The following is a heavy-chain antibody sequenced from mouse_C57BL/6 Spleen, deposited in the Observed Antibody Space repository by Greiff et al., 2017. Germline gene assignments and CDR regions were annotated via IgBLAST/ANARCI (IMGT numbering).Heavy chain of an antibody. V-gene: IGHV1-82*01. CDR3: AGSGGSSYGLAY. CDR1: GYAFSSSW. CDR2: IYPGDGDT. D-gene: IGHD1-1*01. Sequence: QVQLKESGPELVKPGASVKISCKASGYAFSSSWMNWVKQRPGKGLEWIGRIYPGDGDTNYTGKVKGKATLTADKSSSTAYMQLSSLTSADSAVYVCAGSGGSSYGLAYWGQGTLVTVSA. J-gene: IGHJ3*01.